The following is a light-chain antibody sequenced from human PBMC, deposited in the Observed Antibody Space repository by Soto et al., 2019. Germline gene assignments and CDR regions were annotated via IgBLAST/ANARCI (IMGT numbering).Light chain of an antibody. V-gene: IGLV3-21*04. J-gene: IGLJ1*01. CDR1: NIGSKG. Sequence: SYELTQPPSLSLAPGQTARITCGGDNIGSKGVNWYQQKPGQAPLLVIYYDTDRPSGSPERFSGSSSGNTATLTISRVEAGDEADYYCQVWDRTSDYVFGTGTKVTVL. CDR3: QVWDRTSDYV. CDR2: YDT.